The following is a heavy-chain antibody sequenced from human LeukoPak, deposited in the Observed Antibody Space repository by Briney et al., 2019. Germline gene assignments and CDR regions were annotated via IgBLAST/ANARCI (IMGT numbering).Heavy chain of an antibody. V-gene: IGHV3-23*01. CDR2: ISGSGANT. CDR1: EFTFTSYA. D-gene: IGHD2-21*02. Sequence: GGSLRLSCAASEFTFTSYAMTWVRQAPGKGLEWVSSISGSGANTYYADSVKGRFTISRDNSKNTLYLQFNSLRAEDTAVYYCAKDKATVTAKGPFDYWGQGTLVTVSS. CDR3: AKDKATVTAKGPFDY. J-gene: IGHJ4*02.